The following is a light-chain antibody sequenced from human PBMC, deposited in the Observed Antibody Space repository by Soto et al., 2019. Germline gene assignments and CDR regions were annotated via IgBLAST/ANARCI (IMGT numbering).Light chain of an antibody. CDR3: QSHDSSLPV. Sequence: QSVLTQPPSVSGAPGQRVTISCTGSSSTIGAGYDVHWYQQLPGTAPKLLIYGNSNRPSGVPDRFSGSKSGTSASLAITGLQAEDEADYYCQSHDSSLPVFGTGTKVTVL. CDR1: SSTIGAGYD. J-gene: IGLJ1*01. V-gene: IGLV1-40*01. CDR2: GNS.